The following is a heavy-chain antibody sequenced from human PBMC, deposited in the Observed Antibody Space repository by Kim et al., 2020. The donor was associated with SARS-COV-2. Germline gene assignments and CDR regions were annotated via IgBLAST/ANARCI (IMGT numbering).Heavy chain of an antibody. J-gene: IGHJ4*02. Sequence: GSTKYTPSLKSRVTISLDTSKNQFSLKLSPATAADTAVYYCVGGAGWLPDYWGQGTLVTVSS. V-gene: IGHV4-59*09. CDR3: VGGAGWLPDY. D-gene: IGHD5-12*01. CDR2: GST.